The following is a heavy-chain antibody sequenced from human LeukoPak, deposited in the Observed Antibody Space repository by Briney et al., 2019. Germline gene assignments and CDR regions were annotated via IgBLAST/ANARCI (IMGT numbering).Heavy chain of an antibody. CDR3: ARGEVGTTACYFDY. CDR2: ISPSGGST. Sequence: ASVKVSRKASGYTFTNYYIHWVRQAPGQGLEWMGIISPSGGSTSYAQEFEGRVTMTRDMSTSTVYMELSGLRSEDTAVYYCARGEVGTTACYFDYWGQGTLVTVSS. D-gene: IGHD1-26*01. V-gene: IGHV1-46*01. CDR1: GYTFTNYY. J-gene: IGHJ4*02.